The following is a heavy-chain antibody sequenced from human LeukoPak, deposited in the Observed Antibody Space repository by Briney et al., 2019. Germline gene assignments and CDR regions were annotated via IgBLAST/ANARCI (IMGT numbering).Heavy chain of an antibody. CDR1: GGSISSSSYY. V-gene: IGHV4-39*07. CDR3: ARVPSGDYVWGSYRLSWFDP. J-gene: IGHJ5*02. CDR2: IYYSGST. D-gene: IGHD3-16*02. Sequence: SETLSLICTVSGGSISSSSYYWGWIRQPPGKGLEWIGSIYYSGSTYYNPSLKSRVTISVDTSKNQFSLKLSSVTAADTAVYYCARVPSGDYVWGSYRLSWFDPWGQGTLVTVSS.